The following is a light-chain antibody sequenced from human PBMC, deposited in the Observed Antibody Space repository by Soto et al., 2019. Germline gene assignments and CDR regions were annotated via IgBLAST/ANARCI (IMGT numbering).Light chain of an antibody. CDR1: SSNIGSNY. J-gene: IGLJ1*01. CDR2: RNN. CDR3: AAWDDSLSVHYV. V-gene: IGLV1-47*01. Sequence: QSALTQPPSASGTPGQRVTISCSGSSSNIGSNYVYWYQQLPGTAPKLLIYRNNQRPSGVPDRFSGSKSGTSASLAISGLRSEDEADYYCAAWDDSLSVHYVFGSGTQVTVL.